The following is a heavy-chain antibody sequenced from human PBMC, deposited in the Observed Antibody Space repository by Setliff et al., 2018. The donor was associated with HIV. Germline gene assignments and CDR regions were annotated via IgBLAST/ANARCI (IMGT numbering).Heavy chain of an antibody. V-gene: IGHV1-3*01. J-gene: IGHJ4*02. CDR2: INAGNGHT. D-gene: IGHD2-15*01. CDR3: AREHGEYCSGGTCYHHYYFDY. CDR1: GYTFTSYA. Sequence: ASVKVSCKASGYTFTSYALHWVRQAPGQRLEWMGWINAGNGHTKYSQKLRGRVTITADKPSNTVYMELTSLTSEDTAVYYCAREHGEYCSGGTCYHHYYFDYWGPGTLVTVSS.